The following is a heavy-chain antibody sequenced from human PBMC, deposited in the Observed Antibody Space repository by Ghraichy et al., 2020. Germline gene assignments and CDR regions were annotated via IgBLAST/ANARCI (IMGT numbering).Heavy chain of an antibody. Sequence: GESLKISCAASGFTFDDYAMHWVRQAPGKGLEWVSLISWDGGSTYYADSVKGRFTISRDNSKNSLYLQMNSLRAEDTALYYCAKDIGYCSSTSCPSYYYAMDVWGQGTTVTVSS. CDR3: AKDIGYCSSTSCPSYYYAMDV. V-gene: IGHV3-43D*03. CDR1: GFTFDDYA. J-gene: IGHJ6*02. CDR2: ISWDGGST. D-gene: IGHD2-2*01.